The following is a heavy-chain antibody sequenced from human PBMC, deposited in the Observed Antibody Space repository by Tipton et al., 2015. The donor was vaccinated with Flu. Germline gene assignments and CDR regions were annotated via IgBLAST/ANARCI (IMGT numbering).Heavy chain of an antibody. Sequence: SLRLSCAVSGFTFSRYGMSWVRQAPGKGLEWVSGFSASARTTYFADSVKGRFTISRDNFKNTLYLQMNSLRAEDTAVYYCARAIVPDGVRGMDVWGQGITVTVSS. V-gene: IGHV3-23*01. CDR1: GFTFSRYG. J-gene: IGHJ6*02. D-gene: IGHD3-3*01. CDR3: ARAIVPDGVRGMDV. CDR2: FSASARTT.